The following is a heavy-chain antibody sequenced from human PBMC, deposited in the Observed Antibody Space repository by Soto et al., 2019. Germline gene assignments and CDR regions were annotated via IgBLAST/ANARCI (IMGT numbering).Heavy chain of an antibody. Sequence: GGSLGLSCTASGFTFSDYYMSWIRQAPGKGLEWLAYISGSGSTTYYTDSVKGRFAISRDNARTSLYLQINSLRVEDSAVYYCARSSLTYFEFWGQGTLVTVSS. CDR1: GFTFSDYY. CDR3: ARSSLTYFEF. V-gene: IGHV3-11*01. J-gene: IGHJ4*02. CDR2: ISGSGSTT.